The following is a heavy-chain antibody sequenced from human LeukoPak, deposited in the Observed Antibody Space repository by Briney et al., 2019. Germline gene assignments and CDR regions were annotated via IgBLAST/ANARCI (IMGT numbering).Heavy chain of an antibody. V-gene: IGHV1-18*01. CDR3: ARTCSSSSCYMVH. J-gene: IGHJ4*02. Sequence: ASVKVSCKASGYTFTSYGISWVRQAPGHGLEWMGWISAYNGNTNYAQNLQGRVTLTTDTSTSTAYMELRSLRSDDTALYYCARTCSSSSCYMVHWGQGTLVTVSS. CDR2: ISAYNGNT. CDR1: GYTFTSYG. D-gene: IGHD2-2*02.